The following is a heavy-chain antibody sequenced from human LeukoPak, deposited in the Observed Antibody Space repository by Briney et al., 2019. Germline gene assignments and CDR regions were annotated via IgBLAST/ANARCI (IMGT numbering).Heavy chain of an antibody. CDR2: ISAYNGNT. CDR1: GYTFTSYG. J-gene: IGHJ4*02. Sequence: ASVKVSCKASGYTFTSYGISWVRQAPGQGLEGMGWISAYNGNTNYAQKLQGRVTMTTDTSTSTAYMELRSLRSADTAVYYCARGAGYSSSWYPPGVDYWGQGTLVTVSS. CDR3: ARGAGYSSSWYPPGVDY. D-gene: IGHD6-13*01. V-gene: IGHV1-18*04.